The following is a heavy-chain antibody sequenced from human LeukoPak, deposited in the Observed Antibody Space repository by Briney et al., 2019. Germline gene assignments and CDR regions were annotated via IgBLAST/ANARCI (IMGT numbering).Heavy chain of an antibody. CDR3: AKVSRAMVRGVPSDFDY. CDR1: GFTFSSYG. J-gene: IGHJ4*02. D-gene: IGHD3-10*01. Sequence: GGSLRLSCAASGFTFSSYGMSWVRPAPGKGLEWVSGISGSGGSTYYADTVKGRFTIPRDNSQNTLYLQMNSQRAEDTAVYYCAKVSRAMVRGVPSDFDYWGQGTLVSVSS. CDR2: ISGSGGST. V-gene: IGHV3-23*01.